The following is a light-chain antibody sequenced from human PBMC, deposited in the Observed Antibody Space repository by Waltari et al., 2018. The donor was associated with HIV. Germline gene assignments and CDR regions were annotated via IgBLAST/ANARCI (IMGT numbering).Light chain of an antibody. J-gene: IGLJ2*01. CDR2: NNN. CDR3: AAWDDSLNGVI. CDR1: SSTIGSNT. Sequence: QSVLTQPPSASGTPGQRVTISCSGSSSTIGSNTVNWYQQLPGTAPKLLIYNNNQRPSCVPARFSGSQSGTSASLAIRWLQSEDEADYYCAAWDDSLNGVIFGGGTKLTVL. V-gene: IGLV1-44*01.